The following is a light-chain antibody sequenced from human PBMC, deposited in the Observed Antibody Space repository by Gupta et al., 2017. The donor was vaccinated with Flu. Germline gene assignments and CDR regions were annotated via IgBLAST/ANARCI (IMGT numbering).Light chain of an antibody. J-gene: IGKJ5*01. CDR2: DAV. CDR3: QQYNDWPPIT. CDR1: QSVTNK. V-gene: IGKV3-15*01. Sequence: EVLLTQSPATLSVSPGDTASLFCRASQSVTNKLAWYQQKPGQAPRLLIYDAVTRASGIPVRFSGSGSGTEFALTISSLRSEDFAVYYCQQYNDWPPITFGQGTRLEIK.